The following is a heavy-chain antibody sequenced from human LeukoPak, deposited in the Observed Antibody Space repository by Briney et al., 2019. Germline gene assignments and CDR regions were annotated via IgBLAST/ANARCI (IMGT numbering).Heavy chain of an antibody. CDR2: IYSGGST. J-gene: IGHJ6*02. Sequence: GGSLRLSCAASGFTFSNYAMSWIRQAPGKGLEWVSVIYSGGSTYYADSVKGRFTISRDNSKNTLYLQMNSLRAEDTAVYYCARDHSGYSMDVWGQGTTVTVSS. CDR3: ARDHSGYSMDV. D-gene: IGHD6-13*01. CDR1: GFTFSNYA. V-gene: IGHV3-53*01.